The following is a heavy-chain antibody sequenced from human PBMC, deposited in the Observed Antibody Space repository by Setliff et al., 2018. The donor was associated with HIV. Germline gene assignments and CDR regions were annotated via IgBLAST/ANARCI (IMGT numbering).Heavy chain of an antibody. CDR1: ELTFSNYA. CDR2: LSGSGGST. Sequence: GGSLRLSCAASELTFSNYAMTWVRQAPGKGLEWVSSLSGSGGSTYYADSVKGRFTISRDNSKNTLYLRMNSLRAEDTAIYYCAKGVFDVWGRGTPVTVSS. D-gene: IGHD3-10*01. J-gene: IGHJ2*01. V-gene: IGHV3-23*01. CDR3: AKGVFDV.